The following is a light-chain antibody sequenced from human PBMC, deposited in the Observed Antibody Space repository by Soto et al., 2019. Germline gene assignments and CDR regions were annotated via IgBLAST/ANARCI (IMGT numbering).Light chain of an antibody. V-gene: IGKV1-9*01. Sequence: DIQLTQSPSFLSASVGDRVTITCRASQGISSYLAWYQQKPGKAPKLLIYAASTLQSGVPSRFSGSGSGTEFTLTISSLQPEDFATYYCQQLNSYPLIFGPGTKVYIK. CDR2: AAS. CDR3: QQLNSYPLI. J-gene: IGKJ3*01. CDR1: QGISSY.